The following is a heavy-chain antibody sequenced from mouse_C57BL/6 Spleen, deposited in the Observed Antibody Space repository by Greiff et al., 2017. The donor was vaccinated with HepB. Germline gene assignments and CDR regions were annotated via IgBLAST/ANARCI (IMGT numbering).Heavy chain of an antibody. CDR1: GYTFTSYW. Sequence: QVQLQQPGAELVRPGSSVKLSCKASGYTFTSYWMHWVRQRPIQGLEWIGNIDPSDSETHYNQKFKDKATLTVDKSSSTAYMQLSSLTSEDSAVYYCAREGHYYGSTYYAMDYWGKGTSVTVSS. CDR2: IDPSDSET. D-gene: IGHD1-1*01. J-gene: IGHJ4*01. V-gene: IGHV1-52*01. CDR3: AREGHYYGSTYYAMDY.